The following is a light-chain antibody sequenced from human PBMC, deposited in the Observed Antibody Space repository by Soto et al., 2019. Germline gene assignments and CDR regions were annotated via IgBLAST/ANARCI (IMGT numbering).Light chain of an antibody. CDR1: QTFSNTY. CDR3: QQYGSSPPFT. Sequence: EIVLTQSPDTLSLSPGESATLYCRASQTFSNTYLAWYQQKPGQAPRLLIYGASSRAPGIPDRVSGSGSGTDFTLTISRVEPEDFAVYYCQQYGSSPPFTFGQGTKLEIK. V-gene: IGKV3-20*01. CDR2: GAS. J-gene: IGKJ2*01.